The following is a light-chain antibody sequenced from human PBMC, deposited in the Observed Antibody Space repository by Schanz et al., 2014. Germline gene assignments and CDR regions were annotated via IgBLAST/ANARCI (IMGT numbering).Light chain of an antibody. CDR1: SSDVGGYNY. J-gene: IGLJ3*02. Sequence: QSALTQPPSASGSPGQSVTISCTGTSSDVGGYNYVSWYQQYPGKAPKLMIYEVNKRPSGVPDRFSGSKSGNTASLTVSGLQAEDEADYYCSSYAGNYIWVFGGGTKLTVL. CDR3: SSYAGNYIWV. CDR2: EVN. V-gene: IGLV2-8*01.